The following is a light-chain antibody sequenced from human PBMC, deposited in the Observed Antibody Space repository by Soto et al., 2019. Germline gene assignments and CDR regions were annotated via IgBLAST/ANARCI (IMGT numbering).Light chain of an antibody. V-gene: IGKV3-20*01. CDR3: QQYDSSPT. CDR1: QSISGTS. Sequence: EIVLTQSPGTLSLSPGERATLFCRASQSISGTSLAWYQQKPGQAPRLVIYGASSRATGIPDRFSGSGSGTDFTLTISRLEPEDFAVYYCQQYDSSPTFGQGTEVEIK. CDR2: GAS. J-gene: IGKJ1*01.